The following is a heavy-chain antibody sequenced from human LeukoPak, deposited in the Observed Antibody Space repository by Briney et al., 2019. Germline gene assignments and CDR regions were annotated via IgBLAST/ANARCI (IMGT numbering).Heavy chain of an antibody. Sequence: SETLSLTCTVSGGSISSYYWSWIRQPAGKGLEWIGRIYTSGSTNYNSSLKSRVTMSVDTSKNQFSLKLSSVTAADTAVYYCARDSSSWYEDAFDIWGQGTMVTVSS. CDR3: ARDSSSWYEDAFDI. J-gene: IGHJ3*02. D-gene: IGHD6-13*01. V-gene: IGHV4-4*07. CDR1: GGSISSYY. CDR2: IYTSGST.